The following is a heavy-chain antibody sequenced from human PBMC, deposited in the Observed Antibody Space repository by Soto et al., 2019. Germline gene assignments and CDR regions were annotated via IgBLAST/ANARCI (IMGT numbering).Heavy chain of an antibody. Sequence: GASVKVSCKASGYTFTSYGISWVRQAPGQGLEWMGWISAYNGNTNYAQKLQGRVTMTTDTSTSTAYMELRSLRSDDTAVYYCAREYYYGSGSSYYYGMDVWGQGTTVTVSS. CDR3: AREYYYGSGSSYYYGMDV. CDR1: GYTFTSYG. D-gene: IGHD3-10*01. J-gene: IGHJ6*02. V-gene: IGHV1-18*01. CDR2: ISAYNGNT.